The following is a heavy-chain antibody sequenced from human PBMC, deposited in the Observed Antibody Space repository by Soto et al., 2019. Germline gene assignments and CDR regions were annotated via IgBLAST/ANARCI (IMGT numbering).Heavy chain of an antibody. CDR2: ISSSSSYI. V-gene: IGHV3-21*01. J-gene: IGHJ6*02. CDR1: GFTFSSYS. Sequence: EVQLVESGGGLVKPGGSLRLSCAASGFTFSSYSMNWVRQAPGKGLEWVSSISSSSSYIYYADSVKGRFTISRDNAKNSLYLQMNSLRAEDTAVYYCARDGHMDIVAAYYYYGMDVWGQGTTVTVSS. D-gene: IGHD5-12*01. CDR3: ARDGHMDIVAAYYYYGMDV.